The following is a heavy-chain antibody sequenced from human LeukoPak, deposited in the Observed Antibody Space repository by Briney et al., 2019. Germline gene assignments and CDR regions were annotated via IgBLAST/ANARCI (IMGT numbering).Heavy chain of an antibody. CDR3: ASSSYSSSWSFDY. Sequence: GGSLRLSCAASGFTFSRHNMMWVRQAPGKGLEWVAYISGTIGSIYYADSVKGRFTISRDNAKNSLYLQMNSLRAEDTAVYYCASSSYSSSWSFDYWGQGTLVTVSS. CDR1: GFTFSRHN. J-gene: IGHJ4*02. D-gene: IGHD6-13*01. CDR2: ISGTIGSI. V-gene: IGHV3-48*01.